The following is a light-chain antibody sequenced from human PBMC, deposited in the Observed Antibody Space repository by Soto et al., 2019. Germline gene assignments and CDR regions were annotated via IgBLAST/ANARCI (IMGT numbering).Light chain of an antibody. Sequence: EIVLTQSPATLSFSPGERATLSCRASQSVSSYLAWYQQKPGQAPRLLIDDASNRATGIPARFSGSGSGTDFTLTISSLEPEDFAVYYCQQRSNWLTFGGGTKVEIK. CDR1: QSVSSY. CDR2: DAS. J-gene: IGKJ4*01. V-gene: IGKV3-11*01. CDR3: QQRSNWLT.